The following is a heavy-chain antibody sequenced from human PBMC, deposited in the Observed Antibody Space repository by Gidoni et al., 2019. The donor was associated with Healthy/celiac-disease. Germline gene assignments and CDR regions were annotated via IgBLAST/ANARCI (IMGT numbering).Heavy chain of an antibody. CDR1: GLTFSSYG. Sequence: QVQLVESGGGVVQPGRSLRLPCAASGLTFSSYGMHWVRQAPGKGLEWVAVIWYDGSNKYYADSVKGRFTISRDNSKNTLYLQMNSLRAEDTAVYYCARVGVHRDAFDIWGQGTMVTVSS. CDR2: IWYDGSNK. D-gene: IGHD1-1*01. V-gene: IGHV3-33*01. J-gene: IGHJ3*02. CDR3: ARVGVHRDAFDI.